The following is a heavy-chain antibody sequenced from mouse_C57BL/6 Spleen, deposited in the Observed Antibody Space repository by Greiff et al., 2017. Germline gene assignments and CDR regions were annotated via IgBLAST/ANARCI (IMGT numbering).Heavy chain of an antibody. J-gene: IGHJ4*01. CDR3: ARHYDYDGYYAMDY. D-gene: IGHD2-4*01. CDR1: GFTFSDYY. Sequence: DVKLQESGGGLVQPGGSLTLSCAASGFTFSDYYMYWVRQTPEKRLEWVAYISNGGGSTYYPDTVKCRFTISRDNAKNTLYLQMSRLKSEDTAMYYCARHYDYDGYYAMDYWGQGTSVTVSS. V-gene: IGHV5-12*01. CDR2: ISNGGGST.